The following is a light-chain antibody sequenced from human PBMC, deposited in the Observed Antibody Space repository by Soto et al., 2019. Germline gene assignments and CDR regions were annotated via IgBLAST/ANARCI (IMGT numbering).Light chain of an antibody. Sequence: EIVMTQSPATLSVSPGERATLSGRAGQSVSANLAWYQQKPGQAPRLLIYGASTRATGIPARFSGSGSGTEFTLTISSLQSEDFAVYYCQQYNNWPRTFGQGTKVEIK. V-gene: IGKV3-15*01. CDR3: QQYNNWPRT. CDR1: QSVSAN. J-gene: IGKJ1*01. CDR2: GAS.